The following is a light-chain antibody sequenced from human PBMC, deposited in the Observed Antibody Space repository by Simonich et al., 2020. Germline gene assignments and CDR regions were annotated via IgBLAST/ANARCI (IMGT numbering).Light chain of an antibody. J-gene: IGKJ4*01. Sequence: AIQLTQSPSSLSASVGDRVTITCLARQGISSALAWYQQKPGKDPKLLIYDASSLESGVPSRFSGSGSGTDFTLTISSLQPEDFATYYCRQFNSYPLTFGGGTKVEIK. CDR2: DAS. V-gene: IGKV1-13*02. CDR3: RQFNSYPLT. CDR1: QGISSA.